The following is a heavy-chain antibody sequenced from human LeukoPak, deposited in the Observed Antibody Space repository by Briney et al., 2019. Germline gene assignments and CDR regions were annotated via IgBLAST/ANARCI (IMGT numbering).Heavy chain of an antibody. CDR1: GLTLSTYS. J-gene: IGHJ4*02. CDR2: ITISSSYI. CDR3: ARAWGWLSDY. D-gene: IGHD5-24*01. V-gene: IGHV3-21*01. Sequence: GASLRPSCAASGLTLSTYSINSVRQPPGKWREWDSSITISSSYIYYADSVKGRFTISRANAKNSLYLQMNSLRAEDTAVYSCARAWGWLSDYWRQGTLVTVFS.